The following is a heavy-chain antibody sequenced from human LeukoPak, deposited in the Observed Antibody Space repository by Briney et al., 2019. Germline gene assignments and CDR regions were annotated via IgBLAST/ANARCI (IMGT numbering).Heavy chain of an antibody. J-gene: IGHJ5*02. CDR3: ARGIFGDINWFDP. Sequence: SETLSLTCAVSGGSIGSGGYSWSWIRQPPGKGLEWIGYIYHSGSTYYNPSLKSRVTISVDRSKNQFSLKLSSVTAADTAVYYCARGIFGDINWFDPWGQGTLVTVSS. D-gene: IGHD3-3*01. V-gene: IGHV4-30-2*01. CDR1: GGSIGSGGYS. CDR2: IYHSGST.